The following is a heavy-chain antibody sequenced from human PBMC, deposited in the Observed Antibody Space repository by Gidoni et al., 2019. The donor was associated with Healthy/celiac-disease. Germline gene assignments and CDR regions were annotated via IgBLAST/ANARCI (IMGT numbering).Heavy chain of an antibody. D-gene: IGHD2-21*02. CDR2: INPSGSTV. Sequence: QVQLVEPGGGLVKPGGSLRLPCAASEFTFSDYYMSWIRQAPGKGLEWVSYINPSGSTVYYADSVKGRFTISRDNAKNSLYLQMNSLRAEDTAVYYCARRRCGGDCYQHAYFDLWGRGTLVTVSS. V-gene: IGHV3-11*01. CDR3: ARRRCGGDCYQHAYFDL. J-gene: IGHJ2*01. CDR1: EFTFSDYY.